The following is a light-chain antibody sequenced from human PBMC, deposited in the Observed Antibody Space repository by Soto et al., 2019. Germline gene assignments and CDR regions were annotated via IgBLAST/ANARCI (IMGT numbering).Light chain of an antibody. CDR1: QRINGY. V-gene: IGKV3-20*01. J-gene: IGKJ1*01. CDR3: QLSGSSRWP. Sequence: ESVLRKFPYTLPCAPGAKAPLSCRASQRINGYLSWYQHKPGQAPRLLIYGASTRATGIPDRFSGSRSGTDFTLTISRLEPEDFAVYFCQLSGSSRWPLGQGTKVDIK. CDR2: GAS.